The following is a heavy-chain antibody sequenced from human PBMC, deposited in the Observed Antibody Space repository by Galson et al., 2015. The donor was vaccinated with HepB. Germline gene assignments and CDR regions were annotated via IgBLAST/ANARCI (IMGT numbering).Heavy chain of an antibody. CDR1: GFTFSSYS. J-gene: IGHJ3*02. CDR3: ARDFGITMVRELDAFDI. V-gene: IGHV3-48*02. CDR2: ISSSSSTI. D-gene: IGHD3-10*01. Sequence: SLRLSCAASGFTFSSYSMNWVRQAPGKGLEWVSYISSSSSTIYYADSVKGRFTISRDNAKNSLYLQMNSLRDEDTAVYYCARDFGITMVRELDAFDIWGQGTMVTVSS.